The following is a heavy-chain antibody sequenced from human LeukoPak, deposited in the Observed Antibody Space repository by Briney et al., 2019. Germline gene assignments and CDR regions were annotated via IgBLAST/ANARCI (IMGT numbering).Heavy chain of an antibody. Sequence: GGSLRLSCAASGFTFSSYEMNWVRQAPGKGLEWVSYISSSGSTIYYADSVKGRFTISRDNAKNSLYLQMNSLRAEDTAVYYCARDNVMIAFDIWGQGTMVTVSS. D-gene: IGHD3-16*01. V-gene: IGHV3-48*03. CDR2: ISSSGSTI. J-gene: IGHJ3*02. CDR1: GFTFSSYE. CDR3: ARDNVMIAFDI.